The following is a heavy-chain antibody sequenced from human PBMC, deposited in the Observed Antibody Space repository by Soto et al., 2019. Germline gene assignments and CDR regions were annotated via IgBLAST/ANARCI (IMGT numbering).Heavy chain of an antibody. V-gene: IGHV1-18*01. CDR2: ISAYNGNT. Sequence: GASVNVSCKASGYTFTSYGISWVRQAPGQGLEWMGWISAYNGNTNYAQKLQGRVTMTTDTSTSTAYMELRSLRSDDTAVYYCARGGATTVRAAFDFWAQGTMVTVSS. J-gene: IGHJ3*01. CDR1: GYTFTSYG. D-gene: IGHD1-26*01. CDR3: ARGGATTVRAAFDF.